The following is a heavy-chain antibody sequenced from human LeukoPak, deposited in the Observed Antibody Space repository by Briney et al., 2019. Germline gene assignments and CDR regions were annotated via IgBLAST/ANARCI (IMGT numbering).Heavy chain of an antibody. CDR1: GFTFSTYW. V-gene: IGHV3-7*03. Sequence: GGSLRLSCAASGFTFSTYWMNWVRQAPGKGLEGVANIKQDGSEKYYVDSVKGRLTLSRDSAKKSLYMQMNSLRAQDTAVYYCARAELSNPFFHLLGRGTLVTVSS. D-gene: IGHD3-10*01. CDR2: IKQDGSEK. CDR3: ARAELSNPFFHL. J-gene: IGHJ2*01.